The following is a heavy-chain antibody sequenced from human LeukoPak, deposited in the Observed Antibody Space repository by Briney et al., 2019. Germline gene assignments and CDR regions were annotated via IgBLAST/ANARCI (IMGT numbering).Heavy chain of an antibody. D-gene: IGHD3-10*01. CDR2: VNGDGSAT. CDR3: ARNHYGSVDY. J-gene: IGHJ4*02. V-gene: IGHV3-74*01. CDR1: GFTFSNYW. Sequence: GGSLRLSCAASGFTFSNYWMHWVRQAPGKGLVWVSRVNGDGSATNYADSVKGRFTISRDNAKNTLYLQMNSLRPEDMAVYYCARNHYGSVDYWGQGTLVTVSS.